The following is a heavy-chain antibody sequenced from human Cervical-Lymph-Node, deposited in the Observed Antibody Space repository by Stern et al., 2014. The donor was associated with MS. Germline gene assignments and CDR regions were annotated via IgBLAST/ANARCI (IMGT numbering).Heavy chain of an antibody. J-gene: IGHJ1*01. V-gene: IGHV3-66*02. CDR3: TRDPPGLQH. CDR1: GFTVSNHY. Sequence: EVQLVESGGGLVQPGGSLRLSCTASGFTVSNHYMSWVRQAPGKGLEWVSLIFIDGKTYYADSVKGRFTISRDNFKNTLYLQMNNLSPEDTAVYYCTRDPPGLQHWGRGTLVSVSS. CDR2: IFIDGKT.